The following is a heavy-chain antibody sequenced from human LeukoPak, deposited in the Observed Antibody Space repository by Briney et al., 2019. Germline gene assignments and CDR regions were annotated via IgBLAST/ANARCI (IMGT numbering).Heavy chain of an antibody. CDR3: ARGRGYLQPHRY. D-gene: IGHD3-22*01. J-gene: IGHJ4*02. CDR1: GGSLSVYY. CDR2: INNSGST. Sequence: PETLSLTCALYGGSLSVYYWSWIRQPPGEGLEWIGEINNSGSTNYTPSCKSRVTISVDTSKNQFSLKLSSVTAADTAVYYCARGRGYLQPHRYWGQGTLVTVSS. V-gene: IGHV4-34*01.